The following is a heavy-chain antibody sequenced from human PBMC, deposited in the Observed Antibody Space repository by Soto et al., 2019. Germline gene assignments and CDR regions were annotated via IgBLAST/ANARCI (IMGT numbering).Heavy chain of an antibody. V-gene: IGHV1-3*01. Sequence: QVQLVQSGAEVKKPGASVKVSCKASGYTFTSYAMHWVRQAPGQRLEWMGWINAGNGNTKYSQKFQGRVTITRDTSASTAYMEWSSLRSEDTAVYYCARGGSLYWYFDLWGRGTLVTVSS. CDR3: ARGGSLYWYFDL. CDR2: INAGNGNT. J-gene: IGHJ2*01. CDR1: GYTFTSYA. D-gene: IGHD1-26*01.